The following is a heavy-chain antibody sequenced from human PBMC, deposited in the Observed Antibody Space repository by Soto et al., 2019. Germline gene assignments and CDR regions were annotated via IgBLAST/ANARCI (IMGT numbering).Heavy chain of an antibody. J-gene: IGHJ6*02. CDR1: GHSFSAYY. D-gene: IGHD3-3*01. V-gene: IGHV1-2*02. CDR2: INPKSGAT. Sequence: SVKVSCKASGHSFSAYYMHWVRQAPGQGLEWMGWINPKSGATKYAQKFQGRVAMTRDTSITTAYLELSSLRYDDTAVYYCARHLVRFLEWVPESYYYTLHIWGQVTTVTLSS. CDR3: ARHLVRFLEWVPESYYYTLHI.